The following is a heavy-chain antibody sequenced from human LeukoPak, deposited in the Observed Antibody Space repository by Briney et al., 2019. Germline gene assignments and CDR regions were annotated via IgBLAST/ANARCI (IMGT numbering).Heavy chain of an antibody. CDR3: ARDIDFAFDY. D-gene: IGHD3-9*01. V-gene: IGHV3-21*01. CDR1: GFTFSSYS. Sequence: PGGSLRLSCAASGFTFSSYSMNWVRQAPGKGLEWVSSISSSSSYIHYTDSVKGRFTISRDNAKNSLFLQMNSLRDEDTAVYYCARDIDFAFDYWGQGTLVTVSS. J-gene: IGHJ4*02. CDR2: ISSSSSYI.